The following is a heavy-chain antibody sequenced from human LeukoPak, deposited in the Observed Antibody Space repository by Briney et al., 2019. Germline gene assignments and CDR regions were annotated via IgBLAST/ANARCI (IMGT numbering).Heavy chain of an antibody. Sequence: ASVKVSCKASGGTFSSYAISWVRQAPGQGLEWMGGIIPIFGTANYAQNFQGRVTITADESTSTAYLELSSLRSEDTALYYCARSFVPAAVTFYYFDYWGQGTLVTVSS. J-gene: IGHJ4*02. CDR2: IIPIFGTA. D-gene: IGHD6-13*01. CDR1: GGTFSSYA. CDR3: ARSFVPAAVTFYYFDY. V-gene: IGHV1-69*13.